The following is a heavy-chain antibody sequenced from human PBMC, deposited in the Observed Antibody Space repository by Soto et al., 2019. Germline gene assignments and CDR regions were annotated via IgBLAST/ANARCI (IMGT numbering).Heavy chain of an antibody. CDR2: IYYSGST. CDR3: ARDSASGYDQYGMDV. Sequence: QVQLQESGPGLVKPSQTLSLTCTVSGGSISSGGYYWSWIRQHPARGLEWIGYIYYSGSTYYNPSLKSRVTISVDTSKNQFSLKLSSVTAADTAVYYCARDSASGYDQYGMDVWGQGTTVTVSS. CDR1: GGSISSGGYY. J-gene: IGHJ6*02. V-gene: IGHV4-31*03. D-gene: IGHD5-12*01.